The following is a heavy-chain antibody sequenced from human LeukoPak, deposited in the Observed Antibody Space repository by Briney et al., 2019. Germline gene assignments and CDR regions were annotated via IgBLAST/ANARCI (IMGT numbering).Heavy chain of an antibody. V-gene: IGHV5-51*01. CDR2: IYPGDSDT. CDR3: ARKKASGSYYGDAFDI. CDR1: GYSFTSYW. J-gene: IGHJ3*02. Sequence: GESLKISCKGSGYSFTSYWIGWVRQMPGKGLEWMGIIYPGDSDTRYSPSFQGQVTISADKSISTAYLQWSSLKASDTAMYYCARKKASGSYYGDAFDIWGQGTMVTVSS. D-gene: IGHD1-26*01.